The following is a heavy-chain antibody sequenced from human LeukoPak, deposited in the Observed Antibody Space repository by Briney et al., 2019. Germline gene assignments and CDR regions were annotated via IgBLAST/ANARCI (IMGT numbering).Heavy chain of an antibody. CDR1: GGSISSYY. D-gene: IGHD1-26*01. Sequence: ETLSLTCTVSGGSISSYYWSWIRQPPGKGLEWVSYISSSSSTIYYADSVKGRFTISRDNAKNSLYLQMNSLRAEDTAVYYCARGELPRDDAFDIWGQGTMVTVSS. CDR2: ISSSSSTI. V-gene: IGHV3-48*01. CDR3: ARGELPRDDAFDI. J-gene: IGHJ3*02.